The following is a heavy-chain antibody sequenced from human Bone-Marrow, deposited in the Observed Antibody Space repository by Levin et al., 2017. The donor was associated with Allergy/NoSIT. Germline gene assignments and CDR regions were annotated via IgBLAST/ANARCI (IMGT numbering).Heavy chain of an antibody. V-gene: IGHV3-72*01. CDR3: ARGHCTGGSCYVGAD. D-gene: IGHD2-8*02. CDR1: GFTFSDHY. Sequence: GESLKISCAASGFTFSDHYMDWVRQAPGKGLEWVGRIRHKARSYTTEYAASVKGRFTISRDDSKNSLNLQMNSLKTEDTAVYFCARGHCTGGSCYVGADWGQGTLVTVAS. J-gene: IGHJ4*02. CDR2: IRHKARSYTT.